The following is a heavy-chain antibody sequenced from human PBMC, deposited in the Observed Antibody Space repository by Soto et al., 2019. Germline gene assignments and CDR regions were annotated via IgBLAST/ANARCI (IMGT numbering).Heavy chain of an antibody. CDR2: ISYDGSNK. D-gene: IGHD2-15*01. CDR1: GFTFSSYG. Sequence: GGSLRLSCAASGFTFSSYGMHWVRKAPGKGLEWVAVISYDGSNKYYADSVKGRFTISRDNSKNTLYLKMDSLRAEDTAVYYCAKDRLPRGYCSGGSCYYYGMDVWGQGTTVTVSS. CDR3: AKDRLPRGYCSGGSCYYYGMDV. J-gene: IGHJ6*02. V-gene: IGHV3-30*18.